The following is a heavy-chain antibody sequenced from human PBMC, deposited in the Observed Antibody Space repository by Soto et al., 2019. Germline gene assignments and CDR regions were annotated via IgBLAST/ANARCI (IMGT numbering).Heavy chain of an antibody. CDR1: GYSFTSYW. CDR2: IDPSDSYT. V-gene: IGHV5-10-1*01. CDR3: ARTDPNSSSWYYYYYYGMDV. D-gene: IGHD6-13*01. Sequence: GESLKISCKGSGYSFTSYWISWVRQMPGKGLEWMGRIDPSDSYTNYSPSFQGHVTISADKSISTAYLQWSSLKASDTAMYYCARTDPNSSSWYYYYYYGMDVWGQGTTVTVSS. J-gene: IGHJ6*02.